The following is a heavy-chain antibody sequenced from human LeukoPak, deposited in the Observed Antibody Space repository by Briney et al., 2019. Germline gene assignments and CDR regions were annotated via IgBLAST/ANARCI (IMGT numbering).Heavy chain of an antibody. CDR2: TYYRSKWYN. J-gene: IGHJ4*02. CDR3: AKGRWALFDC. D-gene: IGHD3-10*01. Sequence: SQTLSLTCDFSGDSLSSNSAAWDWIRQSPSRGLEWLGRTYYRSKWYNDYAISVKSRMTINADTSKNQFSLQLNSVAPEDTAVYYCAKGRWALFDCWGQGTLVIVSS. V-gene: IGHV6-1*01. CDR1: GDSLSSNSAA.